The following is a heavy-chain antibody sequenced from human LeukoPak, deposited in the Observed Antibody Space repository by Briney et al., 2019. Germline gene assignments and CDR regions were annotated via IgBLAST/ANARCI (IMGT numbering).Heavy chain of an antibody. CDR2: INHSGST. D-gene: IGHD3-9*01. CDR3: ARARILRYFDWQYYYHGMDV. V-gene: IGHV4-34*01. J-gene: IGHJ6*02. Sequence: SETLSLTCAVYGGSFSGYYWSWIRQPPGKGLEWIGEINHSGSTNYNPSLKSRVTISVDTSKNQFSLKLSSVTAADTAVYYCARARILRYFDWQYYYHGMDVWGQGTTVTVSS. CDR1: GGSFSGYY.